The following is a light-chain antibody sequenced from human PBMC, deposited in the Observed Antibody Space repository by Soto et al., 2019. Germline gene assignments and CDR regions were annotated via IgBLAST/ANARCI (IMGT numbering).Light chain of an antibody. CDR1: QRVSSY. CDR3: QQCRIWPLT. CDR2: DAS. V-gene: IGKV3-11*01. Sequence: EIVLSQSPATLSLSPGQRATVSCRACQRVSSYLAWYQQKPGQAPRLLISDASNRATGLPARFSGSGSGTDFTLTISSLQSEDFAVYFCQQCRIWPLTFVGGTKVEIK. J-gene: IGKJ4*01.